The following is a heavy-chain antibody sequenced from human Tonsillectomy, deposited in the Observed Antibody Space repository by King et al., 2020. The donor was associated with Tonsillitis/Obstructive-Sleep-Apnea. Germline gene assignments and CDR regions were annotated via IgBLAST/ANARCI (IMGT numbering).Heavy chain of an antibody. D-gene: IGHD3-22*01. CDR3: TTHYYDSSAYYATDY. CDR2: IKSKTDGGTT. J-gene: IGHJ4*02. Sequence: VKLVESGGGLVKPGGSLRLSCAASGFTFNYAWMSWVRQAPGKGLEWVGRIKSKTDGGTTDYAAPVKGRFNISRDDSKNTLFLQMNSLKTEDTAVYYCTTHYYDSSAYYATDYWGQGTLVSVSS. CDR1: GFTFNYAW. V-gene: IGHV3-15*01.